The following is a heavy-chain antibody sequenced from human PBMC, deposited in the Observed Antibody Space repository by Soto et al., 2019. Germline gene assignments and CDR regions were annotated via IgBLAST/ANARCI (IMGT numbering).Heavy chain of an antibody. Sequence: GGSLRLSCAASGFTFSSYAMHWVRQAPGKGLEWVAVISYDGSNKYYADSVKGRFTISRDNPKNTLYLQMNSLRAEDTAVYYCAREGGSTRDFWSGYIYYYYGMDVWGQGTTVTVSS. CDR2: ISYDGSNK. J-gene: IGHJ6*02. D-gene: IGHD3-3*01. CDR3: AREGGSTRDFWSGYIYYYYGMDV. V-gene: IGHV3-30-3*01. CDR1: GFTFSSYA.